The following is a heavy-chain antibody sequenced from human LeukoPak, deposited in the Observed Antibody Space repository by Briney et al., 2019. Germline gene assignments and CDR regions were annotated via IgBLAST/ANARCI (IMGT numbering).Heavy chain of an antibody. CDR2: ISNSGDST. V-gene: IGHV3-23*01. D-gene: IGHD1-14*01. Sequence: GGSLRLACAASGFTFSSYGMSWVRQAPGKGLEWVSGISNSGDSTHYADSVKGRFTISRDNSKNTLYLQMNSQRVDDTAVYYCAKDGPPGDYWGQGTLVTVSS. CDR1: GFTFSSYG. J-gene: IGHJ4*02. CDR3: AKDGPPGDY.